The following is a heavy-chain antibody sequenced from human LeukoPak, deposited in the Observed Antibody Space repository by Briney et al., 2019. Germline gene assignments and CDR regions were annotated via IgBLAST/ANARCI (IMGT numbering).Heavy chain of an antibody. CDR1: GGSISSGGYY. V-gene: IGHV4-31*03. Sequence: SETLSLTCTVSGGSISSGGYYWSWIRQHPGKGLEWIGYIYYSGSTYYNPSLKSRVTISVDTSKNQFSLKLSSVTAADTAVYYCARAWWGWFGHIVSEVGGSFYGRDNWFDPWGQGTLVTVSS. CDR3: ARAWWGWFGHIVSEVGGSFYGRDNWFDP. J-gene: IGHJ5*02. D-gene: IGHD2/OR15-2a*01. CDR2: IYYSGST.